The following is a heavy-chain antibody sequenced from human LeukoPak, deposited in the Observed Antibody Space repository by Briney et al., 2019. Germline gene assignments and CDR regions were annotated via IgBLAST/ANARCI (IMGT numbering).Heavy chain of an antibody. CDR2: IYCSGST. J-gene: IGHJ6*03. V-gene: IGHV4-39*01. CDR3: ARSPYSSSWSPHYYYYYYMDV. CDR1: GGSISSSSYY. D-gene: IGHD6-13*01. Sequence: SETLSLTCTVSGGSISSSSYYWGWIRQPPGKGLEWIGSIYCSGSTYYNPSLKSRVTISVDTSKNQFSLKLSSVTAADTAVYYCARSPYSSSWSPHYYYYYYMDVWGKGTTVTVSS.